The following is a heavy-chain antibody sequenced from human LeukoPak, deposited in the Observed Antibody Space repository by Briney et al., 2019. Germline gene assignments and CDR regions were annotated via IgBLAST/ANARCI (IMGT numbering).Heavy chain of an antibody. D-gene: IGHD2-2*01. Sequence: SETLSLTCAVSGGSIKSNNWWSWVRQPPGKGLEWIREIYHSGSTNYNPSLESRVTVSVDKSKNQFSLDLTSVTAADTAVYYCARFCGSTSWHSGCYYGIDVWGQGTTVTVS. CDR1: GGSIKSNNW. CDR2: IYHSGST. V-gene: IGHV4-4*02. CDR3: ARFCGSTSWHSGCYYGIDV. J-gene: IGHJ6*02.